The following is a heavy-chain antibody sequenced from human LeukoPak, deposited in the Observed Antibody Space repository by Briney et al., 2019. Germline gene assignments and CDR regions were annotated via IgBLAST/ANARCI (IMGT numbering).Heavy chain of an antibody. J-gene: IGHJ6*02. CDR2: IYYSGST. V-gene: IGHV4-59*08. D-gene: IGHD4-23*01. CDR1: GGSISSYY. Sequence: PSETLSLTCTVSGGSISSYYWSWIRQPPGKGLEWIGYIYYSGSTNYNPSLKSRVTISVDTSKNQFSLKLSSVTAADTAVYYCARNLVSHGMDVWGHGTTVTVSS. CDR3: ARNLVSHGMDV.